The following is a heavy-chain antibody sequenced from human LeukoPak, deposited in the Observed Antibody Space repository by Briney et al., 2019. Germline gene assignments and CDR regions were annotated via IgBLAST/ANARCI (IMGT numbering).Heavy chain of an antibody. CDR2: ISSSSSYI. CDR3: ARAKEYYDILTGYGYYYGMDV. D-gene: IGHD3-9*01. Sequence: PGRSLRLSCAASGFTFSSYSMNWVRQAPGKGLEWVSSISSSSSYIYYADSVKGRFTISRDNAKNSLYLQMNSLRAEDTAVYYCARAKEYYDILTGYGYYYGMDVWGQGTTVTVSS. V-gene: IGHV3-21*01. J-gene: IGHJ6*02. CDR1: GFTFSSYS.